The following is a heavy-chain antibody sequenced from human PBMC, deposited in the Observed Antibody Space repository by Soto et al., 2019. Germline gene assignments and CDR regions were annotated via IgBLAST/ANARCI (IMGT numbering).Heavy chain of an antibody. V-gene: IGHV3-30*18. CDR1: GFTFSRYG. CDR3: AKDLGTYYYGSGNYYTAEYFDF. J-gene: IGHJ4*02. D-gene: IGHD3-10*01. CDR2: MSYDGSNE. Sequence: PGGSLRLSCAASGFTFSRYGMHWVRQAPGKGLEWVAVMSYDGSNEYYADSVKGRFTISRDNSKNTLFLQMNSLRVEDTAVYTCAKDLGTYYYGSGNYYTAEYFDFWGQGALVTVSS.